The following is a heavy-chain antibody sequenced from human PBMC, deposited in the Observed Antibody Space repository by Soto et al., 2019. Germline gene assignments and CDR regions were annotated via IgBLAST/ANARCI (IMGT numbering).Heavy chain of an antibody. CDR1: GFTFSSYA. Sequence: QVQLVESGGGVVQPGRSLRLSCAASGFTFSSYAMHWVRQAPGKGLEWVAVISYDGSNKYYADSVKGRFTISRDNSKTTLYLHTNSLRAEDTAVYYCARDRLRYNWNDFPYYYCGMDVWGQGTTVTVSS. CDR2: ISYDGSNK. J-gene: IGHJ6*02. V-gene: IGHV3-30*14. CDR3: ARDRLRYNWNDFPYYYCGMDV. D-gene: IGHD1-1*01.